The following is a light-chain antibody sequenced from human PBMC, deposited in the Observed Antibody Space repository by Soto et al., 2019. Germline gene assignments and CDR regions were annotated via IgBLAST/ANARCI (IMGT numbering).Light chain of an antibody. J-gene: IGKJ2*01. V-gene: IGKV1-39*01. CDR1: QSMNNY. CDR2: AAS. Sequence: DIQMTQSPSSLSASAGDRVTITCRASQSMNNYVNWYQQKPGKAPQLLIYAASSLQSGVPPRFRGRGSGTDFTLAISSLQPEDFATYYCQQRYSTPYTFGQGTKLEI. CDR3: QQRYSTPYT.